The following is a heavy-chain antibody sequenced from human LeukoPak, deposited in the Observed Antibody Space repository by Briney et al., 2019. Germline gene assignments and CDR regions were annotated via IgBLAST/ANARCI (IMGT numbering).Heavy chain of an antibody. J-gene: IGHJ4*02. CDR2: ISGSGGST. CDR1: GFTFNSYG. CDR3: AKDREQWGSIDY. Sequence: PGGTLRLSCAASGFTFNSYGMSWVRQAPGKGLEWVSAISGSGGSTYYADSVKGRFTISRDNSKNTLYLQMNSLRAEDTAVYYCAKDREQWGSIDYWGQGTLVTVSS. D-gene: IGHD6-19*01. V-gene: IGHV3-23*01.